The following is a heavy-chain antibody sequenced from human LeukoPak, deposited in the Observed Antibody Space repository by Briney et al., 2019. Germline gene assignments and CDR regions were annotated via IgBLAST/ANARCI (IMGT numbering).Heavy chain of an antibody. CDR2: ISGSGGNT. J-gene: IGHJ4*02. CDR3: VKGGFTYYDD. Sequence: PGGSLRLSCAASGFTFSSYAMSWVRQAPGKGLEWVAVISGSGGNTYYADSVKGRFTISRDNSKSTLFLQMNSLRDEDTAVYYCVKGGFTYYDDWGQGTLVTVSS. V-gene: IGHV3-23*01. CDR1: GFTFSSYA. D-gene: IGHD3-22*01.